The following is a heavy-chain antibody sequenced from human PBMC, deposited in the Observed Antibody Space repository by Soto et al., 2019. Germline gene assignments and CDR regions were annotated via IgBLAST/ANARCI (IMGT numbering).Heavy chain of an antibody. CDR1: GYIFTNYY. Sequence: QVQLVQSGAEVKSPGASVMVSCNASGYIFTNYYLHWVRQAPGHRLEWMGIFIPRGGGTNYSQKFKGRLTMTGDASTRTVYMDLSRLTFEDTAVYFCARATDSGSGLGYWGRGPLVTVSS. J-gene: IGHJ4*02. D-gene: IGHD3-10*01. V-gene: IGHV1-46*01. CDR2: FIPRGGGT. CDR3: ARATDSGSGLGY.